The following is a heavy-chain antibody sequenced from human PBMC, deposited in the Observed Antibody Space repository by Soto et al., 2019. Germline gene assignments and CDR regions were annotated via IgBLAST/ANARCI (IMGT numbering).Heavy chain of an antibody. Sequence: PSETLSLTCIVSGGSMGKFYWSWIRKTAGKGLEWMGRVYATGTSDYNPSLRSRIAMSVDISKKTFSLRLRSVAAADTGVYYCVRDGSKTLRDCFDPWGQGISVTVYS. CDR2: VYATGTS. CDR3: VRDGSKTLRDCFDP. CDR1: GGSMGKFY. V-gene: IGHV4-4*07. J-gene: IGHJ5*02. D-gene: IGHD4-17*01.